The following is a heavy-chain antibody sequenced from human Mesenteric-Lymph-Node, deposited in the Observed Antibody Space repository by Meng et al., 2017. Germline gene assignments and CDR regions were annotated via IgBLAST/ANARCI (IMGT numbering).Heavy chain of an antibody. CDR1: GGSISSGSYY. CDR2: IYHSGST. V-gene: IGHV4-39*07. CDR3: ARDSLLIAAAGTYYYYGMDV. Sequence: SETLSLTCTVSGGSISSGSYYWGWIRQPPGKGLEWIGSIYHSGSTYYNPSLKSRVTISVDTSKNQFSLKLSSVTAADTAVYYCARDSLLIAAAGTYYYYGMDVWGQGTTVTVSS. D-gene: IGHD6-13*01. J-gene: IGHJ6*02.